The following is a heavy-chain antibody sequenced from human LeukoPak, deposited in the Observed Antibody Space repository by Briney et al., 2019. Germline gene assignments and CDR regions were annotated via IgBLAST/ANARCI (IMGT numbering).Heavy chain of an antibody. CDR3: ARAPDSSGFHFYFDY. CDR1: GGSISSGDYY. D-gene: IGHD3-22*01. CDR2: IYYSGST. J-gene: IGHJ4*02. Sequence: SETLSLTCTVSGGSISSGDYYWRWIRQPPGTGLEWIGYIYYSGSTYYNPSLKSRVTISVDTSKNQFSLKLSSVTAADTAVYYCARAPDSSGFHFYFDYWGQGTLVTVSS. V-gene: IGHV4-30-4*08.